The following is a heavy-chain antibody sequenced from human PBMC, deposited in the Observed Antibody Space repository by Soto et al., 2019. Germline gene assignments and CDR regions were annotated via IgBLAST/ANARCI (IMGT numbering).Heavy chain of an antibody. CDR2: IYYSGST. J-gene: IGHJ6*02. CDR3: AREGVSSSWYNYYGMDV. D-gene: IGHD6-13*01. Sequence: SETLSLTCTVSGGPISSYYWSWIRQPPGKGLEWIGYIYYSGSTNYNPSLKSRVTISVDTSKNQFPLKLSSVTAADTAVYYCAREGVSSSWYNYYGMDVWGQGTTVTVSS. V-gene: IGHV4-59*01. CDR1: GGPISSYY.